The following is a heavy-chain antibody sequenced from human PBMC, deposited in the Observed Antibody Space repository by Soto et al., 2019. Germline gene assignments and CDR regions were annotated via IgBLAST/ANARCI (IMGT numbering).Heavy chain of an antibody. V-gene: IGHV3-53*01. CDR3: ARERIAAGGTHDAIDI. CDR1: GLSVSTNY. CDR2: IFAGGRT. J-gene: IGHJ3*02. Sequence: GVLRLSCAASGLSVSTNYMTWVRQAPGKGLEWVSLIFAGGRTYYADSVKGRFTISRDNSKNTLYLQMNSLSAEDTGVYYCARERIAAGGTHDAIDIWGQGTMVTVSS. D-gene: IGHD6-13*01.